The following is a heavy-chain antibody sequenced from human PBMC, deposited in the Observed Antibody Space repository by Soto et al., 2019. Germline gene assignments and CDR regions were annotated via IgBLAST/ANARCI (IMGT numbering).Heavy chain of an antibody. Sequence: QGELVESGGGVVQPGRSLRLSCAASGYTFSRNAMHWVRQAPGKGLEWVAVISYDGTNKYYADSLKGRVTISRDNSKNTLYLQINSLRPEDMAVYYCARDRRPEVTVNFDYWGQGTLVTVSS. D-gene: IGHD1-20*01. CDR1: GYTFSRNA. V-gene: IGHV3-30-3*01. J-gene: IGHJ4*02. CDR3: ARDRRPEVTVNFDY. CDR2: ISYDGTNK.